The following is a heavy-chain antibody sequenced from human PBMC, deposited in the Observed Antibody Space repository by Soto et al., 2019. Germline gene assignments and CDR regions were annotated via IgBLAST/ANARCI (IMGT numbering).Heavy chain of an antibody. D-gene: IGHD1-1*01. V-gene: IGHV2-5*01. CDR3: VRLMSTDTTGYFDY. Sequence: QITLEHSGPTLVKPTQTLTLTCTVSGFSLTTPGLGVGWIRQPPGKALEWLALVYWHDDKRYSSSLRDRLTIARDTSNNQVVLSMTNMDPEDSATYYCVRLMSTDTTGYFDYWGQGILVTVSS. J-gene: IGHJ4*02. CDR2: VYWHDDK. CDR1: GFSLTTPGLG.